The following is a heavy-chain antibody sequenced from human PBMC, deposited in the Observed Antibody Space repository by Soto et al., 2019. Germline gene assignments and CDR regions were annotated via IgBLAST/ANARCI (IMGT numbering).Heavy chain of an antibody. Sequence: QVQLVQSGAEVKKPGSSVTVSCKASGGTFSSYTISWVRQAPGQGLEWMGGIIPIFGTANYAQKFQGRVTITADEATXTAYMELSRLRSEDTAVYYCARGNHRWLQLWYFDLWGRGTLVTVSS. V-gene: IGHV1-69*12. J-gene: IGHJ2*01. D-gene: IGHD5-12*01. CDR2: IIPIFGTA. CDR3: ARGNHRWLQLWYFDL. CDR1: GGTFSSYT.